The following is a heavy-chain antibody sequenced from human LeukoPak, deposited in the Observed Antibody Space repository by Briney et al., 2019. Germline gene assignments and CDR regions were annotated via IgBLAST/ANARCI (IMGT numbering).Heavy chain of an antibody. J-gene: IGHJ4*02. V-gene: IGHV3-53*01. CDR1: GFTVSSNY. Sequence: GGSLRLSCAASGFTVSSNYMSWVRQAPGRGLEWVSVIYSGGSTHYADSVKGRFTISRDNSKNTLYLQMNSLRADDTAVYYCARESSSFLDYWGQGTLVTVSS. CDR3: ARESSSFLDY. D-gene: IGHD6-6*01. CDR2: IYSGGST.